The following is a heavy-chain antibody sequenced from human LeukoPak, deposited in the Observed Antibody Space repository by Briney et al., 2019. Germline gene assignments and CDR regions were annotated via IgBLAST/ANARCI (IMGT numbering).Heavy chain of an antibody. D-gene: IGHD3-22*01. CDR2: MNPNSGNT. CDR3: ARGYYDSSGYYFDY. J-gene: IGHJ4*02. Sequence: ASVKVSCKASGYTFTTYDFNWVRQATGQGLEWMGWMNPNSGNTVYEQKFQGRVTMTRNTSISTACMDLSSLRSEDTAVYYCARGYYDSSGYYFDYWGQGTLLTVSS. V-gene: IGHV1-8*01. CDR1: GYTFTTYD.